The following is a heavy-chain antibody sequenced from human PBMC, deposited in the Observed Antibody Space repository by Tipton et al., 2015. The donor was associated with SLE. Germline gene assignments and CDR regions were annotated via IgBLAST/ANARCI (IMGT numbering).Heavy chain of an antibody. Sequence: TLSLTCTVSGGSLSIYYWSWIRQPSGKGLEWIGYVYLNGRTNYNSSLESRITISEDTSKNQFSLRLTSVTAADTATYYCARGATVTRFDYWGQGALVTVSS. D-gene: IGHD4-17*01. CDR2: VYLNGRT. J-gene: IGHJ4*02. CDR1: GGSLSIYY. CDR3: ARGATVTRFDY. V-gene: IGHV4-59*01.